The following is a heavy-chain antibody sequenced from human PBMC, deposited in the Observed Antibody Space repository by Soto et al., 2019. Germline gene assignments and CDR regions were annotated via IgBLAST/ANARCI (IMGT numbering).Heavy chain of an antibody. Sequence: GGSLRLSCAASGFTFRSYGMHWVRQAPGKGLEWVGTISYDGSHSDYADSVQGRFTISKDFSKDTLYLQMNGLRAEDTAVYYCARDPRYARSGVYWGQGSLVTVSS. CDR2: ISYDGSHS. CDR1: GFTFRSYG. CDR3: ARDPRYARSGVY. D-gene: IGHD2-2*01. V-gene: IGHV3-33*05. J-gene: IGHJ4*02.